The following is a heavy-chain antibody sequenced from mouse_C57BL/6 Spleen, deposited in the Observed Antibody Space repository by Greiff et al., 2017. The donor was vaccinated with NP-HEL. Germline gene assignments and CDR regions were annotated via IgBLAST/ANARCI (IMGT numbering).Heavy chain of an antibody. CDR1: GYTFTSYW. D-gene: IGHD2-1*01. CDR3: ARGGYDGNSGDYLDY. Sequence: QVQLQQPGAELVRPGSSVKLSCKASGYTFTSYWMHWVKQRPIQGLEWIGNIDPSDSETHYNQKFKDKATLTVDKSSSTAYMQLSSLTSEDSAVYYCARGGYDGNSGDYLDYGGQGTARTVSS. V-gene: IGHV1-52*01. CDR2: IDPSDSET. J-gene: IGHJ2*01.